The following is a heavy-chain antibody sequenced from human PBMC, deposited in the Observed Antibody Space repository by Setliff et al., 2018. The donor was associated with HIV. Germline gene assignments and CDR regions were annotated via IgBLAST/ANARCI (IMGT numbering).Heavy chain of an antibody. J-gene: IGHJ4*02. CDR1: GGSLSGYH. CDR3: ARRGIIAGTTDF. CDR2: IYYSGST. Sequence: SETLSLTCAVYGGSLSGYHWSWIRQSPGKGLEWIGYIYYSGSTFYNPSLKSRLTISVDTSKNQFSLKLNSVTAADTAVYYCARRGIIAGTTDFWGQGTPVTVSS. V-gene: IGHV4-34*01. D-gene: IGHD1-7*01.